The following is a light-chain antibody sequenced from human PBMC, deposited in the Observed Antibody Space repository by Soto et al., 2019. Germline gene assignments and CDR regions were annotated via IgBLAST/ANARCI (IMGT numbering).Light chain of an antibody. V-gene: IGKV1-9*01. CDR1: QGISSH. Sequence: DIQLTQSPSLLSASVGDRVTITCRASQGISSHLSWYQQTTGKAPKRLMYAASTLQSGVPSRFSGSGSGTEFTLTIRSLQPEDFATYYCQQLNSYPLTFGGGTKVEIK. J-gene: IGKJ4*01. CDR2: AAS. CDR3: QQLNSYPLT.